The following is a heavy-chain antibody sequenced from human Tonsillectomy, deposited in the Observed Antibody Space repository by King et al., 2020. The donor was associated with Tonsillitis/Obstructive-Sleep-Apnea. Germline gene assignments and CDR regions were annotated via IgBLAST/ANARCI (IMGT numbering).Heavy chain of an antibody. CDR1: GYTFTSYS. Sequence: QLVQSGAEVKKPGASVKVSCKASGYTFTSYSMHWVRQAPGQGLEWMGIINPSGGSTSYAQKFQGRVTMTRDTSTTTVYMELSSLRSEDTAVYYCAGGPTSGYFDYWGQGTLVTVSS. V-gene: IGHV1-46*01. CDR3: AGGPTSGYFDY. CDR2: INPSGGST. J-gene: IGHJ4*02. D-gene: IGHD3-16*01.